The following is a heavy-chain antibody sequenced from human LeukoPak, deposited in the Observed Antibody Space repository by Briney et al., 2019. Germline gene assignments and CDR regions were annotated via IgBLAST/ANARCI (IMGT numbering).Heavy chain of an antibody. J-gene: IGHJ2*01. CDR3: VRHFHPAETTGGYFDL. CDR2: TFPGGSDT. V-gene: IGHV5-51*01. D-gene: IGHD4-17*01. Sequence: GESLKISCKASGYSFTTYWIGWVRQMPGKGREWMGITFPGGSDTKYSPPFQGLVTMSADRSISTAYLQWNSLKASDTAMYYCVRHFHPAETTGGYFDLLGRGTLVTVSS. CDR1: GYSFTTYW.